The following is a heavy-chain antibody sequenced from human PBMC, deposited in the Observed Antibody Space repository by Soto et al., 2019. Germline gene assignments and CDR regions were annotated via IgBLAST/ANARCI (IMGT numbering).Heavy chain of an antibody. CDR1: GYTFTNYG. J-gene: IGHJ6*02. CDR2: ITVYSGTT. Sequence: ASVKVSCKASGYTFTNYGLSWVRQAPGQGLEWMGWITVYSGTTDHVQKFQGRVTITRDTSATTAYMELSSLRSEDSAVFYCARTDCSSTSCYNYYYYGMDVWGQGTTVTVSS. CDR3: ARTDCSSTSCYNYYYYGMDV. V-gene: IGHV1-18*04. D-gene: IGHD2-2*01.